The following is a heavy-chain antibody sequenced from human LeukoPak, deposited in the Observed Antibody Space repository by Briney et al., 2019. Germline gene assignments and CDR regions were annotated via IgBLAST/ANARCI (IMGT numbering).Heavy chain of an antibody. CDR1: GGSISSYY. Sequence: MASETLPLTCTVSGGSISSYYWSWIRQPPGKGLEWIGYIYYSGSTNYNPSLKSRVTISVDTSKNQFSLKLSSVTAADTAVYYCARGGCGGDCVYYYGMDVWGQGTTVTVSS. J-gene: IGHJ6*02. D-gene: IGHD2-21*02. V-gene: IGHV4-59*01. CDR2: IYYSGST. CDR3: ARGGCGGDCVYYYGMDV.